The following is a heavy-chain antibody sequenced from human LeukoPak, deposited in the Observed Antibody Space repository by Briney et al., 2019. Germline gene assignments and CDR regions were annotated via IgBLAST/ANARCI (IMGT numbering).Heavy chain of an antibody. CDR3: ATEGSFSAD. J-gene: IGHJ4*02. Sequence: GGSQRLSCAASGFTFSSYSMNWVRQAPGKGLEWVSSISSSSSYIYYADSVKGRFTISRDNAKDSLYLQMNSLRAEDTAVYYCATEGSFSADWGQGTLVTVSS. CDR1: GFTFSSYS. V-gene: IGHV3-21*01. CDR2: ISSSSSYI. D-gene: IGHD2/OR15-2a*01.